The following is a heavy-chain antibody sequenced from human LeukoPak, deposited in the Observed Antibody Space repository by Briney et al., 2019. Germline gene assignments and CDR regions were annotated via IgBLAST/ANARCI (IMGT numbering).Heavy chain of an antibody. D-gene: IGHD4-17*01. J-gene: IGHJ5*02. CDR2: XXGSGGST. V-gene: IGHV3-23*01. Sequence: GGSLRLSCAASGFTFSSYAMXXVRQAPGKGLXXXXXXXGSGGSTYYADSVKGRFTISRDNSKNTLYLQMNSLRAEDTAVYYCAKDLMTTVTTSWFDPWGQGTLVTVSS. CDR3: AKDLMTTVTTSWFDP. CDR1: GFTFSSYA.